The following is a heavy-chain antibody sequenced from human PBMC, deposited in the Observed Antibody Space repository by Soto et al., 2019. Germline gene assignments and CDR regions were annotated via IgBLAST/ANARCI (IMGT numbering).Heavy chain of an antibody. J-gene: IGHJ3*02. CDR3: ARVLKSSGWDNDVFDI. Sequence: GGSLRLSCAASGFTFSSYWMHWVRQAPGKGLVWVSRIDTYGSATKYADSVRGRFTISRDNVKNTMSLQMNSLRAEDTAVYYCARVLKSSGWDNDVFDIWGQGNMVTVSS. CDR2: IDTYGSAT. V-gene: IGHV3-74*03. CDR1: GFTFSSYW. D-gene: IGHD6-19*01.